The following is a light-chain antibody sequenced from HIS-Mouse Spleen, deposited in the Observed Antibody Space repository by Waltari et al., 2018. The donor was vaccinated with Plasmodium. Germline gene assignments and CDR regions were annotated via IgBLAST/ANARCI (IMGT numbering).Light chain of an antibody. V-gene: IGLV3-10*01. CDR2: EDS. CDR1: AFPKKY. Sequence: SYELTQPPSVSVSPGQTARITCSGDAFPKKYAYWYQQKSGQAPVLVIYEDSKRPSGIPEGVSGSSSGTMATWTISGAQVEDEADYYCYSTDSSGNHRGFGGGTKLTVL. J-gene: IGLJ3*02. CDR3: YSTDSSGNHRG.